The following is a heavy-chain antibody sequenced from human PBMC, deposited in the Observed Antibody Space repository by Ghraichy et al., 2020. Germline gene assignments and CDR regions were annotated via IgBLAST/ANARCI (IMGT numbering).Heavy chain of an antibody. CDR3: ARVYCGGDCYSFEWFDP. Sequence: ASVKVSCKASGYTFTSYGISWVRQAPGQGLEWMGWISAYNGNTNYAQKLQGRVTMTTDTSTSTAYMELRSLRSDDTAVYYCARVYCGGDCYSFEWFDPWGQGTLVTVSS. CDR2: ISAYNGNT. V-gene: IGHV1-18*01. J-gene: IGHJ5*02. D-gene: IGHD2-21*02. CDR1: GYTFTSYG.